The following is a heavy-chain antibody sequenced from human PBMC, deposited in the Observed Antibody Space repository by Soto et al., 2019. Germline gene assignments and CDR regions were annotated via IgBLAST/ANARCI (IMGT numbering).Heavy chain of an antibody. V-gene: IGHV4-34*01. J-gene: IGHJ6*02. CDR3: ARGYYYGSGSYYYYYYGMDV. D-gene: IGHD3-10*01. CDR2: INHSGST. CDR1: GGSFSGYY. Sequence: SETLSLTCAVYGGSFSGYYWSWIRQPPGKGLEWIGEINHSGSTNYNPSLKSRVTISVDTSKNQFSLKLSSVTAADTAVYYCARGYYYGSGSYYYYYYGMDVWGQGTTVTVSS.